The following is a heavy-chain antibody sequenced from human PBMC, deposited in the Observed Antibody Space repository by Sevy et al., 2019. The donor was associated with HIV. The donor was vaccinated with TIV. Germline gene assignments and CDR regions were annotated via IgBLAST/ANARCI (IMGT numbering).Heavy chain of an antibody. J-gene: IGHJ3*02. CDR1: GFTFSSYS. CDR2: ISSSSSYI. V-gene: IGHV3-21*01. CDR3: ARDYDFWSGYYTGRGPDAFDI. Sequence: GGSLRLSCAASGFTFSSYSMNWLRQAPGKGLEWVSSISSSSSYIYYADSVKGRFTISRDNAKNSLYLQMNSLRAEDTAVYYCARDYDFWSGYYTGRGPDAFDIWGQGTMVTVSS. D-gene: IGHD3-3*01.